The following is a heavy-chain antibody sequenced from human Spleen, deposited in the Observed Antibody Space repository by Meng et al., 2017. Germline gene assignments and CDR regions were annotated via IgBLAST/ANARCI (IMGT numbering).Heavy chain of an antibody. CDR1: GGSVSSGSYY. V-gene: IGHV4-61*01. CDR3: SRVPNWGFWYFDL. J-gene: IGHJ2*01. D-gene: IGHD7-27*01. Sequence: SETLSLTCTVSGGSVSSGSYYWSWIRQPPGKGLEWIGYIYYSGTTNYNPSLKSRVTISVDTSKNQFSLKLSSVTAAGTAVYYCSRVPNWGFWYFDLWGRGTLVTVSS. CDR2: IYYSGTT.